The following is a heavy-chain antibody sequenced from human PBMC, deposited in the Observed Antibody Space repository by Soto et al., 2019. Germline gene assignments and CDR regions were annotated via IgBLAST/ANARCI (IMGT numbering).Heavy chain of an antibody. CDR2: AYYRSRWIY. D-gene: IGHD6-19*01. J-gene: IGHJ5*02. CDR3: ARDPPDFLSAFDP. Sequence: SQTLSLTCAISGDSVSNNGATWNWIRQSPSRGLEWLGRAYYRSRWIYDYAMSVKSRISINPDTSKNQVSLQLNSVTPADTAVYYCARDPPDFLSAFDPWGRGILVTVSS. CDR1: GDSVSNNGAT. V-gene: IGHV6-1*01.